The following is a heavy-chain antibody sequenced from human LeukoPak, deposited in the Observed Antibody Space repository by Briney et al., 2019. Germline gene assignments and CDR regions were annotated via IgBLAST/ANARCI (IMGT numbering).Heavy chain of an antibody. Sequence: PGGSLRLSCAASGLTFSSHWMHWVRQAPGKGLVWVSRISADGSSTNYADSVKGRFTISRDNSKNMLYLQMSGLRVEDTSVYYCAQSGGTDVWGQGTTVTVSS. V-gene: IGHV3-74*01. J-gene: IGHJ6*02. CDR1: GLTFSSHW. CDR3: AQSGGTDV. CDR2: ISADGSST.